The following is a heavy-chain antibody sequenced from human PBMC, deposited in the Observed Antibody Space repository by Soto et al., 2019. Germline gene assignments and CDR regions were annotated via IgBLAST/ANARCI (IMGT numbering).Heavy chain of an antibody. V-gene: IGHV4-39*01. CDR1: GGSISSSSYY. D-gene: IGHD3-9*01. Sequence: SETLSLTCTVSGGSISSSSYYWGWIRQPPGKGLEWIGSIYYSGSTYYNPSLKSRVTISVDTSKNQFSLKLSSVTAADTAVYYCARHSIYDILTGYYNVISPGPLYFDYWGQGTLVTVSS. J-gene: IGHJ4*02. CDR3: ARHSIYDILTGYYNVISPGPLYFDY. CDR2: IYYSGST.